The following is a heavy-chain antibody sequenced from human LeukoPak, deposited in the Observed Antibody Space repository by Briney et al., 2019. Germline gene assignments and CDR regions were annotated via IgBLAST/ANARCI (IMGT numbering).Heavy chain of an antibody. CDR1: GGSISRSSYY. CDR3: ARGTIYDYVWGSYRYSLYFDY. D-gene: IGHD3-16*02. J-gene: IGHJ4*02. V-gene: IGHV4-39*01. Sequence: SETLSLTCTVSGGSISRSSYYWGWIRQPPGKGLEWIGSIYYSGTTYYNPSLKSRVTISVDTSKNQFSLKVSSVTAADTAVYYCARGTIYDYVWGSYRYSLYFDYWGQGTLVTVSS. CDR2: IYYSGTT.